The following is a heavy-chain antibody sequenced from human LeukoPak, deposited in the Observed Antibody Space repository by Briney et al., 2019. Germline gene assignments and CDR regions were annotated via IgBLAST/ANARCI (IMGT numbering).Heavy chain of an antibody. V-gene: IGHV4-34*01. CDR1: GGSFSDYY. J-gene: IGHJ2*01. D-gene: IGHD3-10*01. CDR2: INHSGST. CDR3: ARGGRRTHYYGSGTGGYSDL. Sequence: SETLSLTCAVYGGSFSDYYWSWIRQPPGKGLEWIGEINHSGSTNYNPSLKSRVTISVDTSKNECSLKLSSVTDADTTVYYCARGGRRTHYYGSGTGGYSDLWGRGTLVTVSS.